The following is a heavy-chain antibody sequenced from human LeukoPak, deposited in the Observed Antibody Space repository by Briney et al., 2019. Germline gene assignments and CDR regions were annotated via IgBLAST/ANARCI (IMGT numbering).Heavy chain of an antibody. CDR2: MNPNSGNT. Sequence: ASVKVSCKASGYTFTSYDINWVRQATGQGLEWMGWMNPNSGNTGYAQKFQGRVTMTRDTSTSTVYMELSSLRSEDTAVYYCARDSINSGSYFPQYLFDYWGQGTLVTVSS. D-gene: IGHD1-26*01. CDR3: ARDSINSGSYFPQYLFDY. V-gene: IGHV1-8*02. J-gene: IGHJ4*02. CDR1: GYTFTSYD.